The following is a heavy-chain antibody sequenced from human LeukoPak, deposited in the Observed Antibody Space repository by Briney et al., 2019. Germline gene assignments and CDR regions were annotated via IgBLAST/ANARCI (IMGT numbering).Heavy chain of an antibody. J-gene: IGHJ1*01. Sequence: ASVKVSCKASGGTFSSYAISWVRQAPGQGLEWMGGIIPLYGTPHYAQRFQGSVMITADKSTTTAYMELSSLRSEDTALYYCARGWEENSGWYESFTYWGQGTLVTVSS. CDR3: ARGWEENSGWYESFTY. D-gene: IGHD6-19*01. V-gene: IGHV1-69*06. CDR2: IIPLYGTP. CDR1: GGTFSSYA.